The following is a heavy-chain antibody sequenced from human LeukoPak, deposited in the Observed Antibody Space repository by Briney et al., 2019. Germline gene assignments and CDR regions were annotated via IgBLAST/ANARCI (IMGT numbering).Heavy chain of an antibody. V-gene: IGHV1-2*02. Sequence: ASVKVSCKASEYTFTGYYMHWVRQAPGQGLEWMGWINPNSGGTNYAQKFQGRVTMTRDTSISTAYMELSRLRSDDTAVYYCARGGYCSSTSCYDAFDIWGQGTMVTVSS. CDR1: EYTFTGYY. D-gene: IGHD2-2*01. CDR3: ARGGYCSSTSCYDAFDI. J-gene: IGHJ3*02. CDR2: INPNSGGT.